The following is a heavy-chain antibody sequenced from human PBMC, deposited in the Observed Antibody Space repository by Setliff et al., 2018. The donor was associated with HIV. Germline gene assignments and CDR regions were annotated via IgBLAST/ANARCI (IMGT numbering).Heavy chain of an antibody. J-gene: IGHJ6*03. D-gene: IGHD1-1*01. CDR1: GFTFGDYA. CDR2: IRRKAYGGTT. CDR3: AKTAGYYFYYYMDV. V-gene: IGHV3-49*04. Sequence: GGSLRLSCTASGFTFGDYAVSWVRQAPGKGLQWVGFIRRKAYGGTTEYAASVKGRFTISRDDSKSIAYLQMDNLRPEDTALYYCAKTAGYYFYYYMDVWGKGTTVTVSS.